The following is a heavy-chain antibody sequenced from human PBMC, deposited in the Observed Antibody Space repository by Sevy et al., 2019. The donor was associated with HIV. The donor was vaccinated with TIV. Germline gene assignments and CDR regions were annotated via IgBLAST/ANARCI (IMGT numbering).Heavy chain of an antibody. CDR2: ILSTSTTI. CDR3: VRANSTSSWYDAFHV. D-gene: IGHD6-13*01. V-gene: IGHV3-48*02. CDR1: GFTFSAYS. J-gene: IGHJ3*01. Sequence: GGSLRLSCAASGFTFSAYSMNWVRQAPGKGLEWISYILSTSTTIHYTDSVRGRFTISRDNDNNSLYLQMNNLSDEDTAVYYCVRANSTSSWYDAFHVWGRGTMVTV.